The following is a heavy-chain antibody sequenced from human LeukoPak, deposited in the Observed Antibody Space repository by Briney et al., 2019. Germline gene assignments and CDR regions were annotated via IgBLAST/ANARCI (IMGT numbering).Heavy chain of an antibody. CDR1: GGSISGYY. V-gene: IGHV4-59*08. Sequence: PSETLSLTCTVSGGSISGYYWSWIRQPPRKGLEWIGYIYYSGSTNYNPSLKSRLTISIDTSENQFSLKLSSVTAADTAVYYCAREYSSSSGRRAFDIWGQGTMVTVSS. J-gene: IGHJ3*02. CDR2: IYYSGST. CDR3: AREYSSSSGRRAFDI. D-gene: IGHD6-6*01.